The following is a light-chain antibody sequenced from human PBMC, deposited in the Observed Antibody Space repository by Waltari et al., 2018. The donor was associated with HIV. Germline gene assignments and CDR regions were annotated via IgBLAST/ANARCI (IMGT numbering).Light chain of an antibody. Sequence: SSELTQAPAVSAALGQTVRITCQGASLRSYYASRYPQNPGKAPVLVIYGKNNRPSGIPDRFSGSSSGNTASLTITGAQAEDEADYYCNSRDSSDNRHNYVFGTGTKVTVL. CDR1: SLRSYY. CDR2: GKN. J-gene: IGLJ1*01. V-gene: IGLV3-19*01. CDR3: NSRDSSDNRHNYV.